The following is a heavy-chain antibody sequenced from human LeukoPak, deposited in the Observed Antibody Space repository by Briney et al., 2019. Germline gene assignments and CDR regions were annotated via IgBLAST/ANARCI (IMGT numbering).Heavy chain of an antibody. J-gene: IGHJ1*01. Sequence: SETLSLTCSVSGGSLSGSRFHWGWVRQSPGKGLEWLGSLYSGRSTYQNPSLSSRVTISEDTSKNQFSLQLTSVTAADTAVYYCARGTPVAGNEYFQHWGQGSLVIVSS. D-gene: IGHD6-19*01. CDR3: ARGTPVAGNEYFQH. CDR2: LYSGRST. CDR1: GGSLSGSRFH. V-gene: IGHV4-39*07.